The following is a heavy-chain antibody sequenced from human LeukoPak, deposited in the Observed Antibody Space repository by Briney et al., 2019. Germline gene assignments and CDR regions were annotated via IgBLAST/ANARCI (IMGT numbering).Heavy chain of an antibody. D-gene: IGHD3-3*01. Sequence: TGGSLRLSCAASGFTFSSYWMSWVRQAPGKGLEWVAIIKQDGGEKYYLDSVKGRFTISRDNAKNSLYLQMNSLRVEDTAVYYCARDWRLDWFDPWGQGTLVTVSS. V-gene: IGHV3-7*01. CDR2: IKQDGGEK. J-gene: IGHJ5*02. CDR3: ARDWRLDWFDP. CDR1: GFTFSSYW.